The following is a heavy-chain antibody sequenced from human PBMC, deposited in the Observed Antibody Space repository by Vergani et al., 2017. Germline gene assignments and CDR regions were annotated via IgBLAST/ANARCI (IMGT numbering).Heavy chain of an antibody. CDR2: MNPNSGNT. D-gene: IGHD3-3*01. Sequence: QVQLVQSGAEVKKPGASVKVSCRASGYSFSSYDISWVRQATGQGLEWMGWMNPNSGNTGYAQKFQGRVTMTRNTSISTAYMELSSLRSEDTAVYYCARVYYDFWSGSAGWFDPWGQGTLVTVSS. V-gene: IGHV1-8*01. CDR1: GYSFSSYD. J-gene: IGHJ5*02. CDR3: ARVYYDFWSGSAGWFDP.